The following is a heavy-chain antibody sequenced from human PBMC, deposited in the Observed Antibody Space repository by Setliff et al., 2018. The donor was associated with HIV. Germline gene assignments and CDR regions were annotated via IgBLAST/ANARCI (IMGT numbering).Heavy chain of an antibody. CDR1: GFTLTELS. J-gene: IGHJ4*02. V-gene: IGHV1-24*01. CDR2: FNPEDGKT. CDR3: TTGLPLFCSGGRCLFDF. D-gene: IGHD2-15*01. Sequence: GASVKVSCKVSGFTLTELSMHWVRQAPGKGLEWMGSFNPEDGKTIYAQKFQGRVTMIEDTSTDTAYMELSSLRSEDTAVYYCTTGLPLFCSGGRCLFDFWGQGTWSPSPQ.